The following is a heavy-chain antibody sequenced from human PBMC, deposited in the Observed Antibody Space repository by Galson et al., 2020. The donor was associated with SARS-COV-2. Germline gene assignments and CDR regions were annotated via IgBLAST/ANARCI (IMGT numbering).Heavy chain of an antibody. CDR2: IYPGDSDT. D-gene: IGHD6-13*01. V-gene: IGHV5-51*01. CDR1: GYSFTSYW. J-gene: IGHJ6*02. CDR3: ARLPSPLPPAAGEENYYYYYGMDV. Sequence: GESLKISCKGSGYSFTSYWIGWVRQMPGKGLEWMGIIYPGDSDTRYSPSFQGQVTISADKSISTAYLQWSSLKASDTAMYYCARLPSPLPPAAGEENYYYYYGMDVWGQGTTVTVSS.